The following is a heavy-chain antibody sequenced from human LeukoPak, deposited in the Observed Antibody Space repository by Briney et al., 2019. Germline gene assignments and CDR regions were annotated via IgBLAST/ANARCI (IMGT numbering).Heavy chain of an antibody. Sequence: SETLSLTCAVYGGSFSGYYWSWIRQPPGKGLEWIGEINHSGSTNYNPSLKSRVTISVDTSKNQFSLKLSSMTAADTAVYYCARGRGSRDYWGQGTLVTVSS. D-gene: IGHD3-10*01. CDR1: GGSFSGYY. V-gene: IGHV4-34*01. CDR2: INHSGST. J-gene: IGHJ4*02. CDR3: ARGRGSRDY.